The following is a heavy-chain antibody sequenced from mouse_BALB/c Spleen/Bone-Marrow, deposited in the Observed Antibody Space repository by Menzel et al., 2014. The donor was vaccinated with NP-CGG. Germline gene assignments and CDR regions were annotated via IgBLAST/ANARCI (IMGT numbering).Heavy chain of an antibody. CDR1: GFAFSGYD. D-gene: IGHD2-2*01. CDR3: ARQRGYAYAMDY. Sequence: EVKLVESGGGLVKPGGSLKLSCAASGFAFSGYDMSWVRQTPEKRLEWVAYISSGGSNTYYLDTVKGRFTISRDNAKNTLYLQMNSLKSEDTAMYYCARQRGYAYAMDYWGQGTSVTVSS. V-gene: IGHV5-12-1*01. CDR2: ISSGGSNT. J-gene: IGHJ4*01.